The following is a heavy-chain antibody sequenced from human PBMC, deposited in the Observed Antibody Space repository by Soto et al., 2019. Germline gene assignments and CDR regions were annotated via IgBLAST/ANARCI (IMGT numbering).Heavy chain of an antibody. D-gene: IGHD6-13*01. CDR1: GFTVSSNY. Sequence: EVQLVESGGGLVQPGGSLRLSCAASGFTVSSNYMSWVRQAPDKGLEWISVIYSGGNTYYADSVKGRFTISRHNSKNTLYLQMNGLRAEDTAVYSCSRHQDSSSTDWYFDLLGRSTLVAVSS. J-gene: IGHJ2*01. CDR3: SRHQDSSSTDWYFDL. V-gene: IGHV3-53*04. CDR2: IYSGGNT.